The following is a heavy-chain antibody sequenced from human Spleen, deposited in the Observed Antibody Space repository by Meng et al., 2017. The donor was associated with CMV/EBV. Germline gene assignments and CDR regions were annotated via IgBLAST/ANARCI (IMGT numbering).Heavy chain of an antibody. V-gene: IGHV1-2*02. D-gene: IGHD3-9*01. J-gene: IGHJ5*02. Sequence: YCMHWVRQAPGQGLEWMGWINPNSDRRNYAQKYQGRVTRTRDTSISTVYMKLRGLTSDDRAMYFCARVVLPLGMPHDDILEEGWFDPWGQGTLVTVSS. CDR1: YC. CDR3: ARVVLPLGMPHDDILEEGWFDP. CDR2: INPNSDRR.